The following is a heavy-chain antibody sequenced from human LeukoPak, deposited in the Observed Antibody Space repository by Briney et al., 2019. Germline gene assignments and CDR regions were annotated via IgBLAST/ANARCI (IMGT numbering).Heavy chain of an antibody. CDR1: GFSLNTGGVG. CDR3: AHTLHVNFGFDS. Sequence: SGPTLVNPTQTLTLTCTFSGFSLNTGGVGVGWIRQPPGKALELLALIYWDDDKRYSTSLKSRLTVTKDTSKNQVVLTMTNMDPVDTATYYCAHTLHVNFGFDSWGQGALVTVSS. V-gene: IGHV2-5*02. D-gene: IGHD1-20*01. CDR2: IYWDDDK. J-gene: IGHJ4*02.